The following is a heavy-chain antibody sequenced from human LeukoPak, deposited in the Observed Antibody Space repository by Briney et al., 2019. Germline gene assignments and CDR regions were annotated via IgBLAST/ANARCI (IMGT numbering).Heavy chain of an antibody. V-gene: IGHV1-69*06. D-gene: IGHD3-3*01. CDR1: GGTFSSYA. CDR3: ARVFWSGPYYFDY. CDR2: IIPIFGTA. J-gene: IGHJ4*02. Sequence: SVKVSCKDSGGTFSSYAIRWVRQAPGQGLEWMGGIIPIFGTANYAQKFQGRVTITADKSTSTAYMELSSLRSEDTAVYYCARVFWSGPYYFDYWGQGTLVTVSS.